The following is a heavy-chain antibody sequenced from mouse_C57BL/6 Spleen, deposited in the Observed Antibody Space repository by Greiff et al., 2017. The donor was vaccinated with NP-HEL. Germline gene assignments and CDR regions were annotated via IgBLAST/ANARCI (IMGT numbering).Heavy chain of an antibody. J-gene: IGHJ3*01. CDR3: ARPGYDYPWFAY. CDR2: ISSGSSTI. Sequence: EVQLVESGGGLVKPGGSLKLSCAASGFTFSDYGMHWVRQAPEKGLEWVAYISSGSSTIYYADTVKGRFTISRDNAKNTLFLQMTSLRSEDTAMYYCARPGYDYPWFAYWGQGTLVTVSA. V-gene: IGHV5-17*01. CDR1: GFTFSDYG. D-gene: IGHD2-4*01.